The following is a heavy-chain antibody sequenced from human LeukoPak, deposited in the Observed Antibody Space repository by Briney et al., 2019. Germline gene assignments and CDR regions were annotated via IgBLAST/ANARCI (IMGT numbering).Heavy chain of an antibody. CDR1: GFTFSSYG. CDR3: AKSTSSGWYYFDY. CDR2: ISYDGSNK. J-gene: IGHJ4*02. Sequence: PGGSLRLSCAASGFTFSSYGMHWVRQAPGKGLEWVAVISYDGSNKYYADSVKGRFTISRDNSKNTLYLQMKSLRAEDTAVYYCAKSTSSGWYYFDYWGQGTLVTVSS. D-gene: IGHD6-19*01. V-gene: IGHV3-30*18.